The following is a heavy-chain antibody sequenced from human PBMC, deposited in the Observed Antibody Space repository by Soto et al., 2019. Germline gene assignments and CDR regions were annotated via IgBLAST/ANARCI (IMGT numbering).Heavy chain of an antibody. J-gene: IGHJ6*02. CDR1: ALSVSNARVT. Sequence: VNHTDTLTLTCRVSALSVSNARVTVRWIRQPPGKALEWLAHIFSNDEKSYRTSLKSRLTISKDTSKSQVVLTLTNIDPVDRAKYYCAPTPNPNYYYYGMDLWGQGTTVT. CDR2: IFSNDEK. CDR3: APTPNPNYYYYGMDL. V-gene: IGHV2-26*01.